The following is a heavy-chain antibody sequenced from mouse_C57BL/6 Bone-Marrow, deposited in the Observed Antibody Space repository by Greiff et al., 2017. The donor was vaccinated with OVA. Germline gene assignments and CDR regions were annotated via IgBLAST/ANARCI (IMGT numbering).Heavy chain of an antibody. Sequence: QVQLQQSGPGLVQPSQSLSITCTVSGFSLTSYGVHWVRQPPGKGLEWLGVIWSGGSTDYNAAFISRLSISKDNSKSQVFFKMNSLQADDTAIYYCAKRDYGNAYWYFDVWGTGTTVTVSS. V-gene: IGHV2-4*01. CDR2: IWSGGST. CDR3: AKRDYGNAYWYFDV. D-gene: IGHD2-1*01. J-gene: IGHJ1*03. CDR1: GFSLTSYG.